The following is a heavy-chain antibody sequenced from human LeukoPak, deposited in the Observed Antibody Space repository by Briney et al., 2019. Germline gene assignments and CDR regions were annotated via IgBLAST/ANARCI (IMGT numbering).Heavy chain of an antibody. J-gene: IGHJ4*02. Sequence: SETLSLTCTVSGGSISIDYWSWIRQPPGKGVGWIGYISYSGSTNYNPSLKSRVTILKDTSKNQFSLKVSSVTAADTAVYYCARHWSSSGWLIDYWGQGTLVTVSS. V-gene: IGHV4-59*08. CDR3: ARHWSSSGWLIDY. CDR1: GGSISIDY. CDR2: ISYSGST. D-gene: IGHD6-19*01.